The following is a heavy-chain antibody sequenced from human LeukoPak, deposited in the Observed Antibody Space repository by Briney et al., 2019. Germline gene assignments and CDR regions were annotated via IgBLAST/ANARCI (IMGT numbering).Heavy chain of an antibody. CDR2: ISSSGSNI. D-gene: IGHD6-13*01. J-gene: IGHJ4*02. V-gene: IGHV3-48*03. CDR1: GFTFSSYE. CDR3: ARDGPRVAASLWGFDD. Sequence: GGSLRLSCAASGFTFSSYEMNWVRQAPGKGLEWVSYISSSGSNICYADSVRGRFTISRDNAKNSLFLQMNSLRAEDTAVYYCARDGPRVAASLWGFDDWGQGTLVTVSS.